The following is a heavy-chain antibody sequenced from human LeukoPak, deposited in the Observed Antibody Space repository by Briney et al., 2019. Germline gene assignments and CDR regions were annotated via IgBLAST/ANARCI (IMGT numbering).Heavy chain of an antibody. D-gene: IGHD5-24*01. Sequence: PGGSLRLSCAASGFTFSSYGMHWVRQAPGKGLEWVAVISYDGSNKYYADSVKGRFTISRDNSKNTLYLQMNSLRLEDTAVYYCARDKYGYNTPIDYWGQGTLVTVSS. J-gene: IGHJ4*02. CDR1: GFTFSSYG. CDR3: ARDKYGYNTPIDY. V-gene: IGHV3-30*03. CDR2: ISYDGSNK.